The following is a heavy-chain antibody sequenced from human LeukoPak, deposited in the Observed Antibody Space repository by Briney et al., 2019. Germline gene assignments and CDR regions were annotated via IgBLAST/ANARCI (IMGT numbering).Heavy chain of an antibody. CDR2: ISSSGSTI. CDR1: GFTFSDYY. D-gene: IGHD2-21*01. CDR3: ARGGSEHIVVDYAFDI. V-gene: IGHV3-11*04. J-gene: IGHJ3*02. Sequence: GGSLRLSCAASGFTFSDYYMSWIRQAPGKGLEWVSYISSSGSTIYYADSVKGRFTISRDNAKNSLYLQMNSLRAEDTAVYYCARGGSEHIVVDYAFDIWGQGTMVTVSS.